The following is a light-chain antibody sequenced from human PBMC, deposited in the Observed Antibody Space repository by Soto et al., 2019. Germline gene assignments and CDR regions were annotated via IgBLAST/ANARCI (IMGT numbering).Light chain of an antibody. CDR3: SSYTSSSLVV. V-gene: IGLV2-14*01. CDR1: SSDVGGYNY. CDR2: DVS. J-gene: IGLJ2*01. Sequence: QSALTRPASVSGSPGQSITISCTGTSSDVGGYNYVSWYQQHPGKAPKLMIYDVSNRPSGVSNRFSVSKSGNTASLTISGLQAEYEAHYYFSSYTSSSLVVFGRGTKLTVL.